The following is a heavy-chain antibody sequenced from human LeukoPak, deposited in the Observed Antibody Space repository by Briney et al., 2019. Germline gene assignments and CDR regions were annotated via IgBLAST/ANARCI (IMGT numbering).Heavy chain of an antibody. J-gene: IGHJ4*01. CDR1: GGTFSSYA. Sequence: ASVKVSCKASGGTFSSYAISWVRQAPGQGLEWMGGIIPIFGTANYAQKFQGRVTITTDESTSTAYMELSSLRSEDTAVYYCAVQGRYCSGGSCYYFDYWGHGTLVTVSS. V-gene: IGHV1-69*05. CDR2: IIPIFGTA. D-gene: IGHD2-15*01. CDR3: AVQGRYCSGGSCYYFDY.